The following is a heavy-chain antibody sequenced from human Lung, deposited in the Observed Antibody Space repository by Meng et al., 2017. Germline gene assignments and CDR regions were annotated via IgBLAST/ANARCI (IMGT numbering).Heavy chain of an antibody. CDR2: IYWDDDK. J-gene: IGHJ4*02. Sequence: QVTLKESCPTLVKPTQTLTLPCTFSGFSLSTSGVGAGWIRQPPGKALEWLALIYWDDDKRYSPSLKSRLTITKDTSKNQVVLTMTNMDPVDTATYYCAHIVLYDSYDYWGQGTLVTVSS. CDR1: GFSLSTSGVG. D-gene: IGHD3-22*01. CDR3: AHIVLYDSYDY. V-gene: IGHV2-5*02.